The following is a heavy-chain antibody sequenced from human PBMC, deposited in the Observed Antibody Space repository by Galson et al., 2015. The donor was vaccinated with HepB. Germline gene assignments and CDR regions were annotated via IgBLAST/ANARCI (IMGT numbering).Heavy chain of an antibody. J-gene: IGHJ4*02. CDR1: GFTFSSYS. Sequence: SLRLSCAASGFTFSSYSMNWVRQAPGKGLEWVSSISSSSSYIYYADSVKGRFTISRDNAKNSLYLQMNSLRAEDTAVYYCARTADVESPWSGYPLRNRFDYWGQGTLVTVSS. V-gene: IGHV3-21*01. CDR3: ARTADVESPWSGYPLRNRFDY. CDR2: ISSSSSYI. D-gene: IGHD3-3*01.